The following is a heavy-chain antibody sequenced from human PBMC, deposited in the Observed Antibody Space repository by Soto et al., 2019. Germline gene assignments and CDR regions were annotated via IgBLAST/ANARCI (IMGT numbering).Heavy chain of an antibody. V-gene: IGHV4-30-4*01. Sequence: SETLSLTCTVSGGSISSGDYYWSWIRQPPGKGLEWSGYIYYSGSTYYNPSLKSRVTISVDTSKNQFSLKLSSVSAADTAVYYCARATGYYGSRGQTRGLDYWGPGTLVT. CDR2: IYYSGST. D-gene: IGHD3-22*01. CDR3: ARATGYYGSRGQTRGLDY. J-gene: IGHJ4*02. CDR1: GGSISSGDYY.